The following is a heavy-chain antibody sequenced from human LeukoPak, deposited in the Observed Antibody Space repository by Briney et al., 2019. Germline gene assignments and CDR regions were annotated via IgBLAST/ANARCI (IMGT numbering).Heavy chain of an antibody. CDR3: ANNGGVAVAGSFDN. Sequence: GGSLRLSCAASGFTFDSYAMTWVRQAPGKGLEWVSTVSASGAGTYFADSVKGRFTISRDNSKNTLYLQMNYLRAEDTAVYYCANNGGVAVAGSFDNWGQGTLVTV. V-gene: IGHV3-23*01. J-gene: IGHJ4*02. CDR2: VSASGAGT. D-gene: IGHD6-19*01. CDR1: GFTFDSYA.